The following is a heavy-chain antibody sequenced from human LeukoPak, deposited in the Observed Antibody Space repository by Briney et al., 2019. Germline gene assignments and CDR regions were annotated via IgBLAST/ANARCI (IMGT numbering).Heavy chain of an antibody. CDR1: GYTFTGYY. CDR2: INPNSGGT. V-gene: IGHV1-2*02. D-gene: IGHD6-19*01. J-gene: IGHJ4*02. CDR3: ARGGIAVAGPLWPDY. Sequence: GASVKVSCKASGYTFTGYYMHWVRQAPGQGLEWMGWINPNSGGTNYAQKFQGRVTTTRDTSISTAYMELSRLRSDDTAVYYCARGGIAVAGPLWPDYWGQGTLVTVSS.